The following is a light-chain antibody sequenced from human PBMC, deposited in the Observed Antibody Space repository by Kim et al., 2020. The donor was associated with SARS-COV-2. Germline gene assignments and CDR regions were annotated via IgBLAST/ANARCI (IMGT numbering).Light chain of an antibody. CDR2: EAS. CDR3: LQTCVFPSP. J-gene: IGKJ4*01. V-gene: IGKV1-12*02. Sequence: ASVGDRVTTTRRGSQNIFDCLAWYQQETGKAPKLLISEASTLQSGVPSRFSGSGSVTDFTLTISSLQPEDFATYFCLQTCVFPSPFGGGTKVDIK. CDR1: QNIFDC.